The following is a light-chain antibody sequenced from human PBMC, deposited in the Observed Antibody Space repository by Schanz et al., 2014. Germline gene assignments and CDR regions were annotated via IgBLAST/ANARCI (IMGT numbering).Light chain of an antibody. CDR2: EGS. V-gene: IGLV2-14*02. CDR3: SSYTRSSTWV. J-gene: IGLJ3*02. CDR1: SSDVGSYNL. Sequence: QSALTQPASVSGSPGQSITISCTGTSSDVGSYNLVSWYQQHPGKAPKVMIYEGSKRPSGVSDRFSGSKSGNTASLTISGLQAEDEADYYCSSYTRSSTWVFGGGTKVTVL.